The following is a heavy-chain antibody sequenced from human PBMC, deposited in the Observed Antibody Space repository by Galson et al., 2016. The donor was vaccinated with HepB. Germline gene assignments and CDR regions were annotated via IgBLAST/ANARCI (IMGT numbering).Heavy chain of an antibody. Sequence: SLRLSCAASGFTFSNYGMTWVRQAPGKGLEVVSSISRSGDSTEYAESVKGRFTISRDNSKNTLSLQMNSLTADDTAIYYCVQGSTAPAVWGKGTTVTVSS. D-gene: IGHD1-26*01. V-gene: IGHV3-23*01. CDR3: VQGSTAPAV. J-gene: IGHJ6*04. CDR2: ISRSGDST. CDR1: GFTFSNYG.